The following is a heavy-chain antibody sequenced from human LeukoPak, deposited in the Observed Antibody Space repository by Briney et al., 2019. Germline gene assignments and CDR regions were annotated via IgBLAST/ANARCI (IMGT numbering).Heavy chain of an antibody. J-gene: IGHJ4*02. CDR1: GFTSSSSA. V-gene: IGHV3-23*01. Sequence: GGSLRLSCAASGFTSSSSAMSWVRQAPGKGLEWISTISGSGGSAYYADSVKGRFTISRDNSNNTLYVQMNSLRAEDTAVYYCAKVRSGSANWALRIFDNWGQGTLVTVSS. CDR3: AKVRSGSANWALRIFDN. CDR2: ISGSGGSA. D-gene: IGHD1-1*01.